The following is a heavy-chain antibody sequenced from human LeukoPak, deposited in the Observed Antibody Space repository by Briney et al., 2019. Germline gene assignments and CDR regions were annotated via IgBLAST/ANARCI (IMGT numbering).Heavy chain of an antibody. D-gene: IGHD6-13*01. Sequence: PSETLSLTSTGSAGSISSNYWSWIPQPPGKGREWRGNLYCSRSTNYNTSLNRRATISVDLSKNQYSLILSSITAAETAVYYCARGSVLIAAAALDYWGQGTLITVSS. CDR3: ARGSVLIAAAALDY. CDR1: AGSISSNY. V-gene: IGHV4-59*01. CDR2: LYCSRST. J-gene: IGHJ4*02.